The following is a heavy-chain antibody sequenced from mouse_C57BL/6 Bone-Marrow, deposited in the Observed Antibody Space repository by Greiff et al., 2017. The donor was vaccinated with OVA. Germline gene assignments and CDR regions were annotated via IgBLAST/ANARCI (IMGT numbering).Heavy chain of an antibody. D-gene: IGHD1-1*02. CDR1: GYTFTSYG. Sequence: VQLQQSGAELARPGASVKLSCKASGYTFTSYGISWVKQRPGQGLEWIGEIYPRSGDTYYNEKFKGKATLTADKSSSTAYMELRSLTSEDSAVYFCANYGYWYFDVCGTGTTVTVSS. CDR3: ANYGYWYFDV. V-gene: IGHV1-81*01. J-gene: IGHJ1*03. CDR2: IYPRSGDT.